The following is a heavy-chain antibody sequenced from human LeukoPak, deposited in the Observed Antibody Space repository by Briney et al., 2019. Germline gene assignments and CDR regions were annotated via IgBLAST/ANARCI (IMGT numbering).Heavy chain of an antibody. CDR3: ARDLKHDYYDSSGYM. J-gene: IGHJ4*02. Sequence: GGSLRLSCAASGFTFSSYAMTWVRQAPGKGLEWVAVIPYDGSNKYYADSVKGRFTISRDNSKNTLYLQMNSLRAEDTAVYYCARDLKHDYYDSSGYMWGQGTLVTVSS. D-gene: IGHD3-22*01. CDR2: IPYDGSNK. CDR1: GFTFSSYA. V-gene: IGHV3-30*04.